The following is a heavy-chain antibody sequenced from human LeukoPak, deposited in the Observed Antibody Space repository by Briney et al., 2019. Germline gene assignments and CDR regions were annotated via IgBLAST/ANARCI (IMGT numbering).Heavy chain of an antibody. V-gene: IGHV3-66*04. CDR2: LYSDGTT. CDR1: GFTVSSHY. J-gene: IGHJ4*02. D-gene: IGHD6-19*01. CDR3: ARPSGWYAV. Sequence: GGSLRLSCAASGFTVSSHYMNWVRQAPGKGLQWVSVLYSDGTTYYADSVKGRFTISRDNSRSTLYLQMNSLRAEDTAVYYCARPSGWYAVWGQGTLVTVSS.